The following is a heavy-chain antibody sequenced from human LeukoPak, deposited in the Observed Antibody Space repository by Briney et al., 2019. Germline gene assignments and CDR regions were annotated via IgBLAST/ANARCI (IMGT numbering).Heavy chain of an antibody. CDR3: ARDNDWAFHY. CDR2: INHNGEMI. J-gene: IGHJ4*02. V-gene: IGHV3-48*02. D-gene: IGHD3-9*01. CDR1: GFTFSNYV. Sequence: GGSLRLSCAASGFTFSNYVMSWVRQPPGKGLEWVSYINHNGEMIFYPDFVKGRFTISRDNAKNSLYLQMNSLRDEDTAVYYCARDNDWAFHYWGQGTLVTVSS.